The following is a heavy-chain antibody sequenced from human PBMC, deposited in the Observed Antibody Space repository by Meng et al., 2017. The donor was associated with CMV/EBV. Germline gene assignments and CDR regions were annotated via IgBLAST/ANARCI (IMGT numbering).Heavy chain of an antibody. D-gene: IGHD6-13*01. V-gene: IGHV3-48*03. CDR3: ARVWQPRGMDV. CDR2: ISSSGGTI. Sequence: GGSLRLSCAASGFTCSSYEMNWVRQAPGKGLEWVSYISSSGGTIYYADSVKGRFTISRDNAENSLYLQMNSLRAEDTAVYYCARVWQPRGMDVWGQGTTVTVSS. J-gene: IGHJ6*02. CDR1: GFTCSSYE.